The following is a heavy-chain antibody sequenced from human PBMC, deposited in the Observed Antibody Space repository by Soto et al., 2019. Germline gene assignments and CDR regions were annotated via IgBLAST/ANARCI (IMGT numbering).Heavy chain of an antibody. CDR1: GYSFTSYW. Sequence: GESLKISCKGSGYSFTSYWIGWVRQMPGKGLEWMGIIYPGDSDTRYSPSFQGQVTISADKSISTAYLQWSSLKASDTAMYYCARRGKKCSSTSCYFHHYYYMDVWGKGTTVTVSS. CDR3: ARRGKKCSSTSCYFHHYYYMDV. J-gene: IGHJ6*03. D-gene: IGHD2-2*01. V-gene: IGHV5-51*01. CDR2: IYPGDSDT.